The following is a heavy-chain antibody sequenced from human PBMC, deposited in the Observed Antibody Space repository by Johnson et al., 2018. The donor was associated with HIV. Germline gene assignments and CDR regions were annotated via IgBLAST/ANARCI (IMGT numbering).Heavy chain of an antibody. CDR3: ARQHNYDSSGQGGGLEI. CDR1: GFRFDDYG. D-gene: IGHD3-22*01. Sequence: VQLVESGGGVVRPGGSLRLSCAASGFRFDDYGMSWVRQAPGKGLEWVSGIDWNGGRQGYVDSVKGRFTISRDNAKNSLYMEMNSLRAEDTALYYCARQHNYDSSGQGGGLEIWGQGTMVTVSS. J-gene: IGHJ3*02. V-gene: IGHV3-20*04. CDR2: IDWNGGRQ.